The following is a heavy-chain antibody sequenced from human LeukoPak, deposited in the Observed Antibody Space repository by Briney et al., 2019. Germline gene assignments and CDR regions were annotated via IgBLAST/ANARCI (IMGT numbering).Heavy chain of an antibody. J-gene: IGHJ4*02. V-gene: IGHV4-34*01. CDR2: INHSGST. CDR1: GGSFSGYY. CDR3: ARVLRDSSGWTPFDH. D-gene: IGHD6-19*01. Sequence: SETLSLTCAVYGGSFSGYYWSWIRQPPGKGLEWIGEINHSGSTNYNPSLKSRVTISVDTSKNQFSLKLSSVTAADTAVYYCARVLRDSSGWTPFDHWGQGTLVTVSS.